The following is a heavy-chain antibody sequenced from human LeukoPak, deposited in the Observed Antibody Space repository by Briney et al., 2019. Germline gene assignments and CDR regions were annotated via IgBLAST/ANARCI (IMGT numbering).Heavy chain of an antibody. CDR2: MNPNTDKT. V-gene: IGHV1-8*03. CDR3: ARGRDTALVKWDPDYYYYMDV. J-gene: IGHJ6*03. Sequence: ASVKLSCKASGYTFTTYDINWGRHATAQGLEWMGCMNPNTDKTGYAQTFQGRVTITRNTSISTAYMELSSLRFEDTAVYYCARGRDTALVKWDPDYYYYMDVWGKGTTVTVSS. D-gene: IGHD5-18*01. CDR1: GYTFTTYD.